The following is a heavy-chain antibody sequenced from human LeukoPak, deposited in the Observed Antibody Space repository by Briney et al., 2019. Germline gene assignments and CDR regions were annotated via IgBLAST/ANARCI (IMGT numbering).Heavy chain of an antibody. Sequence: SETLSLTCTVSGGSISRYYWSWIRQPPGKGLEWIGYKDYSGSTNYNRSLKSRVTISVDTSKNQFSLKLSSVTAADTAVYYCAADYYDSSGLDYWGQGTLVTVSS. CDR1: GGSISRYY. D-gene: IGHD3-22*01. CDR3: AADYYDSSGLDY. V-gene: IGHV4-59*12. CDR2: KDYSGST. J-gene: IGHJ4*02.